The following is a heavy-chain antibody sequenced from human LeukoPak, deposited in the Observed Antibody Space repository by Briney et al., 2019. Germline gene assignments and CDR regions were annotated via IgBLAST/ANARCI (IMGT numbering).Heavy chain of an antibody. CDR3: ARDFTVAGEGRFDP. J-gene: IGHJ5*02. Sequence: PSETLSLTCTVSGGSINTFYWTWIRQPPGKGLEWIGYIHHSGSATYNPSLKSRVTILVDKSKKHFSLKLTSVTAADTAMYYCARDFTVAGEGRFDPWGQGTLVTVSS. CDR2: IHHSGSA. D-gene: IGHD6-19*01. CDR1: GGSINTFY. V-gene: IGHV4-59*01.